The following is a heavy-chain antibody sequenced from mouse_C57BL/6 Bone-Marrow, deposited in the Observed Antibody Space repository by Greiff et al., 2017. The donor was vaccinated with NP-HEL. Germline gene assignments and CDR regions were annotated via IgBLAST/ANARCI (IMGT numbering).Heavy chain of an antibody. D-gene: IGHD1-1*01. V-gene: IGHV5-4*01. Sequence: EVKLVESGGGLVKPGGSLKLSCAASGFTFRSYAMSWVRQTPEKRLEWVATISDGGSYTYSPDHVKGRFTISRDNAKNTLYLPMRHLKSEDTAMYYCARDLYDGSSPWFAYWGQGTLVTVSA. CDR2: ISDGGSYT. CDR1: GFTFRSYA. J-gene: IGHJ3*01. CDR3: ARDLYDGSSPWFAY.